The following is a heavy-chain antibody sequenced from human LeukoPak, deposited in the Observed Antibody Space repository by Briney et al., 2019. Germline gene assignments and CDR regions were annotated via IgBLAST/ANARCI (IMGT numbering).Heavy chain of an antibody. CDR3: AREVGAKGNNWFDP. D-gene: IGHD1-26*01. Sequence: GGSLRLSRAASGFTFSDYYMSWIRQAPGKGLEWVSYISSSSSYTNYADSVKGRFTISRDNAKNSLYLQMNSLRAEDTAVYYCAREVGAKGNNWFDPWGQGTLVTVSS. CDR1: GFTFSDYY. CDR2: ISSSSSYT. J-gene: IGHJ5*02. V-gene: IGHV3-11*05.